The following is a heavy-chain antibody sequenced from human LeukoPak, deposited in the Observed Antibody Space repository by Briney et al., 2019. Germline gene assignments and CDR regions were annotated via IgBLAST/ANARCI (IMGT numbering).Heavy chain of an antibody. D-gene: IGHD2-2*02. J-gene: IGHJ4*02. Sequence: GALRLSCAASGFTFSSYGIHWVRQAPGKGLEWVAVISYDGSNKYYADSVKGRFTISRDNSKNTLYLQMNSLRAEDTAVYYCAKDGGYCSSTSCYNFDYWGQGTLVTVSS. CDR2: ISYDGSNK. V-gene: IGHV3-30*18. CDR3: AKDGGYCSSTSCYNFDY. CDR1: GFTFSSYG.